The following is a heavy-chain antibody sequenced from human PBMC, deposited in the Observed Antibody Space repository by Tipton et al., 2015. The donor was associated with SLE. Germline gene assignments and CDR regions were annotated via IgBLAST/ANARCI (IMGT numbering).Heavy chain of an antibody. D-gene: IGHD5-18*01. CDR2: IKSKTDGGTT. V-gene: IGHV3-15*01. CDR3: IANNYGYVSIAY. CDR1: GFTFTDHG. J-gene: IGHJ4*02. Sequence: SLRLSCAASGFTFTDHGMSWVRQAPGKGLEWVGRIKSKTDGGTTEYAAPVKGRFTISRDDSKNTLYLQMNGLESEDTAVYYCIANNYGYVSIAYWGQGTLVTVSS.